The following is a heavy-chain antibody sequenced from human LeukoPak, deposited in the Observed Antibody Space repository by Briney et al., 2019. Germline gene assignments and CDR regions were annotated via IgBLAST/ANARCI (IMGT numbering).Heavy chain of an antibody. CDR3: ARANYDSSGYYYAN. CDR2: ISADNGNT. Sequence: ASVKVSCKASGYTFTSYAISWVRQAPGQGLEWMGWISADNGNTDYAQRFQGRVTMTTDISTSTAYMELRSLRSDDTAVYYCARANYDSSGYYYANWGQGTLVTVSS. J-gene: IGHJ4*02. CDR1: GYTFTSYA. D-gene: IGHD3-22*01. V-gene: IGHV1-18*01.